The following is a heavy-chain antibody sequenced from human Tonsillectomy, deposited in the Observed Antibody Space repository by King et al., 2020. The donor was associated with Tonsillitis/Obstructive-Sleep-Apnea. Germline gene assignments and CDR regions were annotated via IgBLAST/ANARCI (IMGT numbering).Heavy chain of an antibody. CDR3: ARGGYCTSDSCSHLRWVDP. V-gene: IGHV3-30*01. D-gene: IGHD2-2*01. Sequence: VQLVESGGGVVQPGRSLRLSCAASGFTFSSYAMDWVRQAPGKGLEWVAVISHDGTNKYYADSVKGRFSISRYNSKNTLYLQMNSLRAEDTSVYYCARGGYCTSDSCSHLRWVDPWGQGTLVTVSS. CDR1: GFTFSSYA. J-gene: IGHJ5*02. CDR2: ISHDGTNK.